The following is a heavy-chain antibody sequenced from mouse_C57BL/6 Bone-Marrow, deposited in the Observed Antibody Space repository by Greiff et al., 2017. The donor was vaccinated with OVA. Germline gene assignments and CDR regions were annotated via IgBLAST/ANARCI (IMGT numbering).Heavy chain of an antibody. CDR3: VVGSYVGYFDV. CDR2: IDPSDSYT. CDR1: GYTFTSYW. J-gene: IGHJ1*03. D-gene: IGHD1-1*02. V-gene: IGHV1-59*01. Sequence: QVQLQQPGAELVRPGTSVKLSCKASGYTFTSYWMHWVKQRPGQGLEWIGVIDPSDSYTNYNQKFKGKATLTVDTSSSTAYMQLSSLTSEDSAVYYCVVGSYVGYFDVWGTGTTVTVSS.